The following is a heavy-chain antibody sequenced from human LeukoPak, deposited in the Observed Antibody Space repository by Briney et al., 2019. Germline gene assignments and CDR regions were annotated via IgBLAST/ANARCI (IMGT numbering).Heavy chain of an antibody. J-gene: IGHJ4*02. CDR2: ISNSGST. D-gene: IGHD3-10*01. V-gene: IGHV4-61*01. Sequence: SETLPLTCTVSGGSVSSGNYYWSWIRQPPGKGLEWIGYISNSGSTKYNPSLKSRVTISGDTSKNPFSLKLSSVTSADTAVYYCARVCDYGSGTCFDYWSQGTLVTVSS. CDR1: GGSVSSGNYY. CDR3: ARVCDYGSGTCFDY.